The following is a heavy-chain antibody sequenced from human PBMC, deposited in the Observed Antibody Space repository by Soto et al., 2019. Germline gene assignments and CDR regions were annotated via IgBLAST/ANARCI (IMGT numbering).Heavy chain of an antibody. CDR2: INSDGSST. V-gene: IGHV3-74*01. D-gene: IGHD6-19*01. CDR1: GFTFSSYW. J-gene: IGHJ6*02. CDR3: ARGYSSGWYDWYYYYGMDV. Sequence: PGGSLRLSCAASGFTFSSYWMHWVRQAPGKGLVWVSRINSDGSSTSYADSVKGRFTISRDNAKNTLYLQMNSLRAEDTAVYYCARGYSSGWYDWYYYYGMDVWGQGTTVTVSS.